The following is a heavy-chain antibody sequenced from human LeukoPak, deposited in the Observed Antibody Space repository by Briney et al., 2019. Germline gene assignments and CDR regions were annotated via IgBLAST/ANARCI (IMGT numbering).Heavy chain of an antibody. CDR2: ISVGGGST. D-gene: IGHD3-22*01. V-gene: IGHV3-23*01. CDR3: ARDASRYYYDSSGYYSPPRY. CDR1: GFTFSSYA. Sequence: GGSLRLSCAASGFTFSSYAMSWVRQAPGKGLEWVSAISVGGGSTSYADPVKGRFTISRNNAKNTLYLKMTSLRAEDTAVYYCARDASRYYYDSSGYYSPPRYWGQGTLVTVSS. J-gene: IGHJ4*02.